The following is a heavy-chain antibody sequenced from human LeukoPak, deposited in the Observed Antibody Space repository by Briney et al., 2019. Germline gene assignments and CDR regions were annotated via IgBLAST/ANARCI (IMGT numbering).Heavy chain of an antibody. CDR2: IYHSGST. Sequence: SETLSLTCTVSGGSISSYYWSWIRQPPGKGLEWIGYIYHSGSTDYNPSIKSRVTISVDTSKSQFSLKLTSVTAADTAVYYCATLTTVVTAYYFDYWGQGTLDTVSS. CDR3: ATLTTVVTAYYFDY. J-gene: IGHJ4*02. CDR1: GGSISSYY. D-gene: IGHD4-23*01. V-gene: IGHV4-4*09.